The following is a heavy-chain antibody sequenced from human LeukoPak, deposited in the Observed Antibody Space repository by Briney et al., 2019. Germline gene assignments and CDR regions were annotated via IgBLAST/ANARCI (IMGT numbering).Heavy chain of an antibody. V-gene: IGHV1-2*02. J-gene: IGHJ5*02. D-gene: IGHD1-1*01. CDR3: ARVEPSTGGNGP. Sequence: ASVKVSCKASGYTFTGYYMHWVRQAPGQGLEWMGWINPNSGGTNYAQKFQGRVTMTRDTSICTAYMELSRLRSDDTAVYYCARVEPSTGGNGPWGQGTLVTVSS. CDR2: INPNSGGT. CDR1: GYTFTGYY.